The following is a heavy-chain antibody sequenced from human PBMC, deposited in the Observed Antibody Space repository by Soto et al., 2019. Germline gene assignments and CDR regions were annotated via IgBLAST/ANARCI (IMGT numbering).Heavy chain of an antibody. Sequence: EVQLVESGGGLVKPGGSLRLSCAASGFTCSSYSMNWVRQAPGKGLEWVSSISSSSSYIYYADSVKGRFTISRDNAKNSVYLQMNTLRAEDTAVYYCATSPPATVTFDIWGHGTMVTVSS. V-gene: IGHV3-21*01. J-gene: IGHJ3*02. CDR1: GFTCSSYS. CDR2: ISSSSSYI. D-gene: IGHD4-17*01. CDR3: ATSPPATVTFDI.